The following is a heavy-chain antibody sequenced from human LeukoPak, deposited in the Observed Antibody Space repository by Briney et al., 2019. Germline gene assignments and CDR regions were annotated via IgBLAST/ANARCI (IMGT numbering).Heavy chain of an antibody. Sequence: ASVKVFCKASGYTFTSYGISWVRQAPGQGLEWMGWISAYNGNTNYAQKLQGRVTMTTDTSTSTAYMELRSLRSDDTAVYYCARDWAPLTGYYSAEYFQHWGQGTLVTVSS. D-gene: IGHD3-9*01. J-gene: IGHJ1*01. CDR1: GYTFTSYG. V-gene: IGHV1-18*01. CDR3: ARDWAPLTGYYSAEYFQH. CDR2: ISAYNGNT.